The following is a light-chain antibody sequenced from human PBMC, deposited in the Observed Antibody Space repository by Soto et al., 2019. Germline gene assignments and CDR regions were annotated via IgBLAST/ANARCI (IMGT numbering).Light chain of an antibody. CDR2: DVT. V-gene: IGLV2-14*01. J-gene: IGLJ1*01. Sequence: QSVLTQPASVSGSPGQSITISCTGTSSDVGGYNSVSWYRQDPGKAPKLMIYDVTNRPSGVSNRFSGSKSGNTASLTISGLQAGDEADYYCRSFTSDITYVFGTGTQLTVL. CDR1: SSDVGGYNS. CDR3: RSFTSDITYV.